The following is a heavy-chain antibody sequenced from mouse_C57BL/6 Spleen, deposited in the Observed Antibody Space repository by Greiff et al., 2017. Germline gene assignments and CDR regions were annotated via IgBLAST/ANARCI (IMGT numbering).Heavy chain of an antibody. V-gene: IGHV1-64*01. CDR2: IHPNSGST. CDR3: ARRDDYDYDGWYFDV. J-gene: IGHJ1*03. CDR1: GYTFTSYW. Sequence: QVQLQQPGAELVKPGASVKLSCKASGYTFTSYWMHWVKQRPGQGLEWIGMIHPNSGSTNYNEKCKSKATLTVDKSSSTAYMQLSSLTSEDSAVYYCARRDDYDYDGWYFDVWGTGTTVTVSS. D-gene: IGHD2-4*01.